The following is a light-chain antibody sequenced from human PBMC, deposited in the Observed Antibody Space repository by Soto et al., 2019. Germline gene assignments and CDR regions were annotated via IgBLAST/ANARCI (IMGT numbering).Light chain of an antibody. V-gene: IGKV3-20*01. Sequence: IVLTQSPGTLSLSQGERATLSCRASQSFSTSYLAWYQQKPGQAPRLLIFAASSRASGIPDRFSGSGSGTDFTLTIDRLEPEDFAVYYCQQYSTSPLTFGGGTKVDIK. J-gene: IGKJ4*01. CDR3: QQYSTSPLT. CDR1: QSFSTSY. CDR2: AAS.